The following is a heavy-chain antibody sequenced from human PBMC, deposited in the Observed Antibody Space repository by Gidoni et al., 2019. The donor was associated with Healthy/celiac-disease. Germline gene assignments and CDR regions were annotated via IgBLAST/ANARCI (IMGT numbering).Heavy chain of an antibody. J-gene: IGHJ4*02. CDR3: ASQSGSYGAGDY. D-gene: IGHD1-26*01. V-gene: IGHV4-34*01. CDR1: GGSFSGYY. Sequence: QVQLQQWGAGLLKPSETLSLTCAVYGGSFSGYYWSWIRQPPGKGLEWIWEINHSGSTNYNPSLKSRVTISVDTSKNQFSLKLSSVTAADTAVYYCASQSGSYGAGDYWGQGTLVTVSS. CDR2: INHSGST.